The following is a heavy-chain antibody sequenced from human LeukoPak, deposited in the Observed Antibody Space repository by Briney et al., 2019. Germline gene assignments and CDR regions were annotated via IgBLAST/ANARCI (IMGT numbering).Heavy chain of an antibody. CDR1: GYTFTSYA. V-gene: IGHV1-69*05. D-gene: IGHD3-22*01. CDR2: IIPIFGTA. J-gene: IGHJ4*02. Sequence: ASVKVSCKASGYTFTSYAFRWVRQAPGQGLEWMGGIIPIFGTANYAQKFQGRVTITTDESTSTAYMELSSLRSEDTAVYYCARARYYYDSIAYFDYWGQGTLVTVSS. CDR3: ARARYYYDSIAYFDY.